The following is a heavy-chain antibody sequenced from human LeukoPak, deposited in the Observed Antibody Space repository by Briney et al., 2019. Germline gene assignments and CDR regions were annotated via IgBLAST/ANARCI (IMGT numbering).Heavy chain of an antibody. Sequence: PVGSLRLSCAASGFTFSDHYMDWVRQAPGKGLEWVGRIRNKANTYTTEYAASVKGRFTISRDDSKNSVYLQMNSLKTEDTAVYYCARSSSSWYPLFDYWGQGTLVTVSS. CDR2: IRNKANTYTT. CDR3: ARSSSSWYPLFDY. D-gene: IGHD6-13*01. CDR1: GFTFSDHY. J-gene: IGHJ4*02. V-gene: IGHV3-72*01.